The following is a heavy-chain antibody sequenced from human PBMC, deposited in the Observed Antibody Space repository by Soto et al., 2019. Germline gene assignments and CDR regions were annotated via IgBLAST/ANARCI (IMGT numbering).Heavy chain of an antibody. J-gene: IGHJ4*02. D-gene: IGHD2-2*02. V-gene: IGHV3-21*01. CDR3: ARDLVGLGYYSSASCYNGHDY. CDR1: GFTFSSYS. Sequence: PGGSLRLSCAASGFTFSSYSMNWVRQAPGKGLEWVSSISSSSSYIYYADSVKGRFTISRDNAKNSLYLQMNSLRAEDTAVYYCARDLVGLGYYSSASCYNGHDYWGQGTLVTVSS. CDR2: ISSSSSYI.